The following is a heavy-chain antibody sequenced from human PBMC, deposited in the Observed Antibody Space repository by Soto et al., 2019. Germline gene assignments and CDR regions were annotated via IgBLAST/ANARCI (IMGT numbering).Heavy chain of an antibody. V-gene: IGHV3-23*01. CDR2: ISGSGGST. CDR3: AKAPNYYYYMDV. J-gene: IGHJ6*03. CDR1: GLTFSSYA. Sequence: GGSLRLSCAASGLTFSSYAMSWVRQAPGKGLEWVSAISGSGGSTYYADSVKGRFTISRDNSKNTLYLQMNSLRAEDTAVYYCAKAPNYYYYMDVWGKGTTVTVSS.